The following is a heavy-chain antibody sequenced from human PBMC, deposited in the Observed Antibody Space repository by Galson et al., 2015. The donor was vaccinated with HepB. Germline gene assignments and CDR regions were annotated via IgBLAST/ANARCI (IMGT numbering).Heavy chain of an antibody. CDR3: ARAHYSGSYSLYGY. J-gene: IGHJ4*02. D-gene: IGHD1-26*01. V-gene: IGHV3-53*01. CDR1: GFTVSSNY. CDR2: IYSGGST. Sequence: SLRLSCAASGFTVSSNYMSWVRQAPGKGLEWVSVIYSGGSTYYADSVKGRFTISRDNSKNTLYLQMNSLRAEDTAVYYCARAHYSGSYSLYGYWGQGTLVTVSS.